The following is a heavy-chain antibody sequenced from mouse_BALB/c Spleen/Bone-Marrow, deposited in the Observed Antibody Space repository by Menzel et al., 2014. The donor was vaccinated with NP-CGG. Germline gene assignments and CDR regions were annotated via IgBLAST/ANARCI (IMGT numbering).Heavy chain of an antibody. D-gene: IGHD1-1*01. CDR3: ARILLRSYAMDY. CDR2: ISYSGST. CDR1: GDSITSGY. Sequence: VQLKDSGPSLVKPSQTLSLPCSVTGDSITSGYWNWIRKFPGNKLEYMGYISYSGSTYYNPSLKSRISITRDTSKNQYYLQLNSVTTEDTATYYCARILLRSYAMDYWGQGTSVTVSS. V-gene: IGHV3-8*02. J-gene: IGHJ4*01.